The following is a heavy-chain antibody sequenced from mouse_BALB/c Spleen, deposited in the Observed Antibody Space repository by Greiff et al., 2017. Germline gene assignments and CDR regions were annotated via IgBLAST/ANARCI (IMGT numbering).Heavy chain of an antibody. CDR3: TRFAPAMDY. J-gene: IGHJ4*01. Sequence: VQLQQPGAELVKPGASVKMSCKASGYTFTSYWMHWVKQRPGQGLEWIGVIDPSDSYTSYNQKFKGKATLTVDTSSSTAYTQLSSLTSEDSAVYYCTRFAPAMDYWGQGTSVTVSS. CDR1: GYTFTSYW. CDR2: IDPSDSYT. V-gene: IGHV1S127*01.